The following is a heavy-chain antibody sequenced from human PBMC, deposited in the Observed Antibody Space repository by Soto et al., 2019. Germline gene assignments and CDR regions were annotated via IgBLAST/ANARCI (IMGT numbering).Heavy chain of an antibody. D-gene: IGHD6-19*01. Sequence: HPGGSLRLSCAASGFTFSSYGMHWVRQAPGKGLEWVAVISYDGSNKYYADSVKGRFTISRDNSKNTLYLQMNSLRAEDTAVYYCAKSRWDYSSGWYLDYWGQGTLVTVSS. V-gene: IGHV3-30*18. CDR1: GFTFSSYG. J-gene: IGHJ4*02. CDR2: ISYDGSNK. CDR3: AKSRWDYSSGWYLDY.